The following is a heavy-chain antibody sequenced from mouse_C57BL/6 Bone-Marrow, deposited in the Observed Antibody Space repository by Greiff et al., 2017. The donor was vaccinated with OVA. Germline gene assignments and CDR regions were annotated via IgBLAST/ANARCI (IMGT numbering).Heavy chain of an antibody. J-gene: IGHJ3*01. CDR3: GRKTYYGSSSWFAY. D-gene: IGHD1-1*01. CDR2: ISSGSSTI. V-gene: IGHV5-17*01. Sequence: EVKLVESGGGLVKPGGSLKLSCAASGFTFSDYGMHWVRQAPEKGLEWVAYISSGSSTIYYADTVKGRFTISRDNAKNTLFLQMTSLRSEDTAMYYFGRKTYYGSSSWFAYWGQGTLVTVSA. CDR1: GFTFSDYG.